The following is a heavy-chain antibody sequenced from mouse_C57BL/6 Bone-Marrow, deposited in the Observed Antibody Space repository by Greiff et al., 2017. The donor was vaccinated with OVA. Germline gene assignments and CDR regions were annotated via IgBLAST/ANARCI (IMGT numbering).Heavy chain of an antibody. J-gene: IGHJ3*01. Sequence: QVHLQQSGAELVKPGASVKLSCKASGYTFTSYWMQWVKQRPGQGLEWIGEIDPSDSYTNYNQKFKGKATLTVDTSSSTAYMQLSSLTSEDSAVYYCARDYGSPAWFAYWGQGTLVTVSA. D-gene: IGHD1-1*01. CDR3: ARDYGSPAWFAY. CDR2: IDPSDSYT. CDR1: GYTFTSYW. V-gene: IGHV1-50*01.